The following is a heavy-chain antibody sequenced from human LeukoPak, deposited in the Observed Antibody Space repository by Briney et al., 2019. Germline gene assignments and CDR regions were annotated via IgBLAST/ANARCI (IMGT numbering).Heavy chain of an antibody. J-gene: IGHJ5*02. D-gene: IGHD3-10*01. CDR3: ARGIRGVTGNWFDP. Sequence: SETLSLTCTVSGGSISSGSYYWSWIRQPAGKGLEWIGRMYTSGSTNYNPSLKSRVTISVDTSKNQSSLKLSSVTAADTAVYYCARGIRGVTGNWFDPWGQGTLVTVSS. V-gene: IGHV4-61*02. CDR1: GGSISSGSYY. CDR2: MYTSGST.